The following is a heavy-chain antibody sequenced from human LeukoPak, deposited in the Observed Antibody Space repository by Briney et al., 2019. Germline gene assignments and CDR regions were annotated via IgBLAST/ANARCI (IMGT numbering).Heavy chain of an antibody. CDR2: IYPGDSDT. D-gene: IGHD3-10*01. V-gene: IGHV5-51*01. CDR1: GYSFTSYW. Sequence: PGGSLRLSCKGSGYSFTSYWIGWVRQMPGKGLDWMGIIYPGDSDTRYSPSFQGQVTISADKSISTAYLQWSSLKASDTAMYYCARQRDSTVRDGLLWFGELSNWGQGTLVTVSS. J-gene: IGHJ4*02. CDR3: ARQRDSTVRDGLLWFGELSN.